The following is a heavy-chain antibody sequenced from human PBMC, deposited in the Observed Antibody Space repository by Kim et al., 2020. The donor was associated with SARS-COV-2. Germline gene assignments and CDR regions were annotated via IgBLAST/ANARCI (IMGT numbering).Heavy chain of an antibody. CDR3: ARGWIDFWSGYPDAFDI. CDR1: GGSISSGGYY. V-gene: IGHV4-31*03. CDR2: IYYSGST. D-gene: IGHD3-3*01. Sequence: SETLSLTCTVSGGSISSGGYYWSWIRQHPGKGLEWIGYIYYSGSTYYNPSLKSRVTISVDTSKNQFSLKLSSVTAADTAVYYCARGWIDFWSGYPDAFDIWGQGTMVTVSS. J-gene: IGHJ3*02.